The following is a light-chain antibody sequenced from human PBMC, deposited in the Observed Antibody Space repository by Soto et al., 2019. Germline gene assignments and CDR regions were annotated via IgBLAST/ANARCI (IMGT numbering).Light chain of an antibody. CDR1: QSISSY. Sequence: DIQMTQSPSSLSASVGDRVTITCRASQSISSYLNWYQQKPGKAPKLLIYAASSLQSGVPSRFSGSGSGTDFTLTISSLQPEDFATYYCQQNYSTPGGFTFGPGTKVDI. V-gene: IGKV1-39*01. J-gene: IGKJ3*01. CDR3: QQNYSTPGGFT. CDR2: AAS.